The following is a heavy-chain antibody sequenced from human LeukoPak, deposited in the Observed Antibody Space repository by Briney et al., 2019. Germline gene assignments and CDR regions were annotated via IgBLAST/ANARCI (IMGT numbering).Heavy chain of an antibody. CDR1: GYTFTSYY. J-gene: IGHJ4*02. Sequence: ASVKVSCKASGYTFTSYYMHWVRQAPGQGLEWMGIINPSGGSTSYAQKFQGRVTMTRDTSTSTVYMELSSLRSEDTAVYYCARAYYDSSGYYEVPYYFDYWGQGTLVTVSS. D-gene: IGHD3-22*01. CDR2: INPSGGST. CDR3: ARAYYDSSGYYEVPYYFDY. V-gene: IGHV1-46*01.